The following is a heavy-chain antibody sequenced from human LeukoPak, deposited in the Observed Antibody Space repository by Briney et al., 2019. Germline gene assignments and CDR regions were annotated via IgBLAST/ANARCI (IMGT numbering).Heavy chain of an antibody. CDR2: ISYDGSNK. V-gene: IGHV3-30*18. CDR3: AKAPPDCNSVSCYADY. Sequence: TGGSLRLSCAASGFTFSSYSMNWVRQAPGKGLEWVAIISYDGSNKYYADSVKGRFTISRDNSKNTLYLQMNGLRAEDTAVYYCAKAPPDCNSVSCYADYWGQGTLVTVSS. D-gene: IGHD2-2*01. J-gene: IGHJ4*02. CDR1: GFTFSSYS.